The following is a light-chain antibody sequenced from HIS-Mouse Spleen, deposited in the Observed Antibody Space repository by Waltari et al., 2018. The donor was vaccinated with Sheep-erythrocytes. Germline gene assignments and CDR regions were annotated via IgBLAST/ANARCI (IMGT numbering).Light chain of an antibody. V-gene: IGLV2-8*01. CDR2: EVS. CDR1: SSDVGCYNY. Sequence: QSALTQPPSASGSPGQSVTISCTGTSSDVGCYNYVSWYQQPPGKAPKLMIYEVSKRPSCVPDRFSGSKSGNTASLTVSGLQAEDEADYYCSSYAGSNNLVFGGGTKLTVL. J-gene: IGLJ2*01. CDR3: SSYAGSNNLV.